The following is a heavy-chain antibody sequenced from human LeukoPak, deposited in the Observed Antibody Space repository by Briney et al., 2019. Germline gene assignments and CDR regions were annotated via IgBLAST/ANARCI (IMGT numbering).Heavy chain of an antibody. J-gene: IGHJ3*02. Sequence: GGSLRLSCAVSGFTFSSYWMHWVRQAPGKGLLWVSRINSDGSSTSYADSVKGRFIISRDNAENTLYLQMNSLRAEDTAVYYCARVTFDSSSWYIRAFAIWGQGTMVTVSS. CDR3: ARVTFDSSSWYIRAFAI. CDR1: GFTFSSYW. V-gene: IGHV3-74*01. D-gene: IGHD6-13*01. CDR2: INSDGSST.